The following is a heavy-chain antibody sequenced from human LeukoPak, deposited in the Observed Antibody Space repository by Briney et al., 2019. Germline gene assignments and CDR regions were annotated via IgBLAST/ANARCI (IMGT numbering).Heavy chain of an antibody. CDR1: GFTFSSYS. D-gene: IGHD2-2*01. V-gene: IGHV3-30*03. Sequence: GGSLRLSCAASGFTFSSYSMNWVRQAPGKGLEWVAVISYDGSNKYYADSVKGRFTISRDNSKNTLYLQMNSLRAEDTAVYYCARDTPGEIVPAAIMYYFDYWGQGTLVTVSS. CDR2: ISYDGSNK. J-gene: IGHJ4*02. CDR3: ARDTPGEIVPAAIMYYFDY.